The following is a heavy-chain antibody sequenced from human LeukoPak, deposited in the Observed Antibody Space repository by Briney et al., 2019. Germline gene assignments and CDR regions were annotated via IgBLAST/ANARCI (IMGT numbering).Heavy chain of an antibody. CDR3: ARGYYDVLTGHPKNFDY. CDR2: IYDSGST. CDR1: GGSISSKSYY. J-gene: IGHJ4*02. V-gene: IGHV4-39*01. D-gene: IGHD3-9*01. Sequence: SETLSLTCTVSGGSISSKSYYWGWIRQSPGKGLEWIGSIYDSGSTYYNPSLKSRVTISVETSKNQFSLKLSSVTAADTALYYCARGYYDVLTGHPKNFDYWDQGILVTVSS.